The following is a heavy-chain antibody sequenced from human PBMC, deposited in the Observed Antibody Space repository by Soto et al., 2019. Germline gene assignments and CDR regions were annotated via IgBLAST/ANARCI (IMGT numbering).Heavy chain of an antibody. D-gene: IGHD3-10*01. V-gene: IGHV4-30-4*01. Sequence: TLSLTCNVSGGPIKTGDYYWNWIRQPPGKGLEWIGYVFYSGATSYSPSLKSRAAISMDTSKNQFSLSLTSVTAADTAVYYCARAGFSYGHLLFWGQGIRVTVSS. CDR1: GGPIKTGDYY. CDR2: VFYSGAT. J-gene: IGHJ4*02. CDR3: ARAGFSYGHLLF.